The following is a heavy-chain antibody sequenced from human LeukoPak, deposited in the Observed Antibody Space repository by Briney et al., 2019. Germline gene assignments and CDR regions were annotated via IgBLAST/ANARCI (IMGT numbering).Heavy chain of an antibody. D-gene: IGHD2-15*01. J-gene: IGHJ5*02. Sequence: SETLSLTCAVSGGSISSSNWWSWVRQPPGKGLEWIGQIYHSGSTNYNPSLKSRVTISVDKSKNLFSLKLRSVTAADTAVYYCARPLSLGYCSGGSCYGRGAWFDRWGQGTLVTVSS. CDR1: GGSISSSNW. CDR3: ARPLSLGYCSGGSCYGRGAWFDR. CDR2: IYHSGST. V-gene: IGHV4-4*02.